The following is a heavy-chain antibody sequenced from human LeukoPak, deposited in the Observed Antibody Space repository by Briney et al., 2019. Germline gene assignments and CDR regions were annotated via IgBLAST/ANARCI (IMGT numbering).Heavy chain of an antibody. Sequence: PSETLSLTCNVSGGSITSHSWNWIRQSPGKGLEWIGYSYYSGTTNYSPSLKSRVTISVDTSKNQFSLKLSSATAADTAVYYCARQTRGAEVAFDIWGQGTMVTVSS. CDR1: GGSITSHS. D-gene: IGHD1-26*01. J-gene: IGHJ3*02. CDR3: ARQTRGAEVAFDI. CDR2: SYYSGTT. V-gene: IGHV4-59*08.